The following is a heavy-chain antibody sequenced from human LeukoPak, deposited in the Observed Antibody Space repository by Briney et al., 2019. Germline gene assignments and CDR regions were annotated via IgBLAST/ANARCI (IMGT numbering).Heavy chain of an antibody. CDR3: AKDSNYYGSGSNDY. J-gene: IGHJ4*02. CDR2: ISGSGGST. D-gene: IGHD3-10*01. Sequence: TGGSLRPSCAASGFTFSSYAMSWVRQAPGKGLEWVSAISGSGGSTYYADSVKGRFTISRDNSKNTLYLQMNSLRAEDTAVYYCAKDSNYYGSGSNDYWGQGTLVTVSS. V-gene: IGHV3-23*01. CDR1: GFTFSSYA.